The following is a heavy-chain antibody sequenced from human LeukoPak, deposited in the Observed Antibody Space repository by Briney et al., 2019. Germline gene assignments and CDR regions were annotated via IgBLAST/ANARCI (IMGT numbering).Heavy chain of an antibody. CDR2: IYSGGST. D-gene: IGHD3-10*01. J-gene: IGHJ6*03. CDR1: GFTVSSNY. Sequence: GGSLRLSCAASGFTVSSNYMSWVRQAPGKGLEWVSVIYSGGSTYYADSVKGRFTISRDNSKNTLYLQMNSLRAEDTAVYYCASGSGSYRTPYYYMDVWGTGTAVTVSS. V-gene: IGHV3-53*01. CDR3: ASGSGSYRTPYYYMDV.